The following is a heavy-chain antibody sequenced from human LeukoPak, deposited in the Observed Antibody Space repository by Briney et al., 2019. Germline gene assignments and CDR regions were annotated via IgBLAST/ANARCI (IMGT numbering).Heavy chain of an antibody. CDR2: IYYSGST. CDR1: GGSISSYY. J-gene: IGHJ4*02. CDR3: ARVSGYDWESFYDY. D-gene: IGHD5-12*01. V-gene: IGHV4-59*01. Sequence: SETLSLTCTVSGGSISSYYWSWIRQPPGKGLEWLGYIYYSGSTNYNPSLKSRVTISVDTSKNQFSLKLNSVTAADTAVYYCARVSGYDWESFYDYWGQGTLVTVSS.